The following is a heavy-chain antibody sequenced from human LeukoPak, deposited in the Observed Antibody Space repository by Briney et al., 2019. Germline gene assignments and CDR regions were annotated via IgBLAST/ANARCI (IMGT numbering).Heavy chain of an antibody. CDR2: IYYSGST. J-gene: IGHJ4*02. Sequence: SETLSLTCTVSGGSISSYYWSWIRQPPGKGLEWIGYIYYSGSTNYNPSLKSRVTISVDTSKNQFSLKLSSVTAADTAVYYCARHGGIRKQQLVRGVGYYFDYWGQGTLVTVSS. V-gene: IGHV4-59*08. CDR3: ARHGGIRKQQLVRGVGYYFDY. D-gene: IGHD6-13*01. CDR1: GGSISSYY.